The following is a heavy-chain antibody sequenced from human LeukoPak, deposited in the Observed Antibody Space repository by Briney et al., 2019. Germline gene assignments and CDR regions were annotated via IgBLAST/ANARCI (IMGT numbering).Heavy chain of an antibody. CDR1: GFTFSSYW. Sequence: GGSLRLSCAASGFTFSSYWMSWVRQAPGMGLEWVANIKQDGSEKNYVESAKGRFTISRDNAKNSLYLQMSSLRAEDTAVYYCVRNSPDGWDWGQGTLVTVSS. CDR2: IKQDGSEK. J-gene: IGHJ4*02. D-gene: IGHD1-26*01. CDR3: VRNSPDGWD. V-gene: IGHV3-7*03.